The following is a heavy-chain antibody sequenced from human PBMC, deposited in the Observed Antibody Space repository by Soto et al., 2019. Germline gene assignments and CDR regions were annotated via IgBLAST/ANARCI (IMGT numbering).Heavy chain of an antibody. J-gene: IGHJ6*02. CDR1: GDSVSSNSAA. CDR2: TYYRSKWYN. CDR3: ERKRNKNKSWLQQYYYCGTDV. Sequence: SQTLSLTCAISGDSVSSNSAAWNWIRQSPSRGLEWLGRTYYRSKWYNDYAVSVKSRITINPDTSKNQFSLQLNSVTPEDTAVYHCERKRNKNKSWLQQYYYCGTDVWGPGITVSVSS. D-gene: IGHD5-12*01. V-gene: IGHV6-1*01.